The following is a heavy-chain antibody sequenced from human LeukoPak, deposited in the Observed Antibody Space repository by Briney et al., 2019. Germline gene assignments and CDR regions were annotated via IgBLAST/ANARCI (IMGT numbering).Heavy chain of an antibody. D-gene: IGHD4-17*01. J-gene: IGHJ5*02. CDR2: IYSGGST. Sequence: GRSLRLSCAASGFTVSSNYMSWVRQAPGEGLEWVSVIYSGGSTYYADSVKGRFTISRDNSKNTLYLQMNSLRAEDTAVYYCARAQNLRRYNWFDPWGQGTLVTVSS. V-gene: IGHV3-53*01. CDR1: GFTVSSNY. CDR3: ARAQNLRRYNWFDP.